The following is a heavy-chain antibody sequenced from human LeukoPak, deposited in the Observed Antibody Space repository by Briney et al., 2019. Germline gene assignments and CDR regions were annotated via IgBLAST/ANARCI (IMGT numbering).Heavy chain of an antibody. CDR3: ARGYSSGFSFDY. V-gene: IGHV2-70*04. CDR2: IDWDDDK. Sequence: SGPALVKPTQTLTLTCTFSGFSLSTSGMRVSRIRQPPGKALEWLARIDWDDDKFYSTSLKTRLTISKDTSKNQVVLTMTNMDPVDTATYYCARGYSSGFSFDYWGQGTLVTVSS. D-gene: IGHD6-19*01. CDR1: GFSLSTSGMR. J-gene: IGHJ4*02.